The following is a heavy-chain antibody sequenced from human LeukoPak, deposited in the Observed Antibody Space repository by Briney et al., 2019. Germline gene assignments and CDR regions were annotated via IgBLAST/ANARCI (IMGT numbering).Heavy chain of an antibody. D-gene: IGHD4-17*01. Sequence: GASVKVSCKASGYTFTGYYMHWVRQAPGQGLEWMGWINPNSGGTNYAQKFQGRVTMTRDTSISTAYMERSRLRSDDTAVYYCARDFSTYGDYLGYWGQGTLVTVSS. CDR3: ARDFSTYGDYLGY. CDR2: INPNSGGT. J-gene: IGHJ4*02. CDR1: GYTFTGYY. V-gene: IGHV1-2*02.